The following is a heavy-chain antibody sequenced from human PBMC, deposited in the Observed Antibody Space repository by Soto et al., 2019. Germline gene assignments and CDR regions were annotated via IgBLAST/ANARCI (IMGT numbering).Heavy chain of an antibody. J-gene: IGHJ4*02. V-gene: IGHV1-69*13. CDR1: GGTFSSYA. CDR3: ASRTRMTTVTTSGVDY. Sequence: GASVKVSCKASGGTFSSYAISWVRQAPGQGLEWMGGIIPIFGTANYAQKFQGRVTITADEPTSTAYMELSSLRSEDTAVYYCASRTRMTTVTTSGVDYWGQGTLVTVSS. D-gene: IGHD4-17*01. CDR2: IIPIFGTA.